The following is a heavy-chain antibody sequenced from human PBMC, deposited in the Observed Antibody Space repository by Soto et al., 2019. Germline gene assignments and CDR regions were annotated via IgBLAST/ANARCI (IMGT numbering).Heavy chain of an antibody. Sequence: GGSLRLSCAASGFTFSNYGMHWVRQAPGKGLGWVAVIWYDGNNKYYADSVKGRFTISRDNSNNTLYVQMTSLRAEDTAVYYCARGLHSLFDYWGQGTLVTVSS. CDR3: ARGLHSLFDY. V-gene: IGHV3-33*01. D-gene: IGHD2-21*01. CDR1: GFTFSNYG. CDR2: IWYDGNNK. J-gene: IGHJ4*02.